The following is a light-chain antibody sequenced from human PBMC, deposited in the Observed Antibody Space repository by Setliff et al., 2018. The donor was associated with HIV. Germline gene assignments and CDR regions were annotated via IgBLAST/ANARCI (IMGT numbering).Light chain of an antibody. Sequence: SVLTQPPSVSGAPGQRVTISCTGSSSNIGAGYDVHWYQQLPGTAPKILIYGNSNRPSGVPDRFSGSKSGTSASLAITGLQAEDEADYYCQSYDSSLSGSYVFGTGTKVTVL. CDR3: QSYDSSLSGSYV. CDR2: GNS. CDR1: SSNIGAGYD. V-gene: IGLV1-40*01. J-gene: IGLJ1*01.